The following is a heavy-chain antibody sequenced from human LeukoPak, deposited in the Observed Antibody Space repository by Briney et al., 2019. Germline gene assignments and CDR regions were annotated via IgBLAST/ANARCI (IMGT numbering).Heavy chain of an antibody. D-gene: IGHD5-18*01. J-gene: IGHJ4*02. Sequence: PSETLSLTCAVYGGSFSGYYWSWIRQPPGKGLEWIGEINHSGSTNYNPSLKSRVTISVDTSKNQFSLKLSSVTAADTAVYYCARQVTFGYAFAYYFDYWGQGSLVTVSS. CDR1: GGSFSGYY. V-gene: IGHV4-34*01. CDR2: INHSGST. CDR3: ARQVTFGYAFAYYFDY.